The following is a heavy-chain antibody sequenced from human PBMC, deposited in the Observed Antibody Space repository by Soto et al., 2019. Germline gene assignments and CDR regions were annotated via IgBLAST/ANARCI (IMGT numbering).Heavy chain of an antibody. CDR2: ISSSSSYI. D-gene: IGHD4-4*01. CDR3: ARATYDYSNYRASRGSSYYYYYYMDV. J-gene: IGHJ6*03. Sequence: EVQLVESGGGLVKPGGSLRLSCAASGFTFSSYSMNWVRQAPGKGLEWVSSISSSSSYIYYADSVKGRFTISRDNAKNALYLQMNSQRAEDTAVYYCARATYDYSNYRASRGSSYYYYYYMDVWGKGTTVTVSS. V-gene: IGHV3-21*01. CDR1: GFTFSSYS.